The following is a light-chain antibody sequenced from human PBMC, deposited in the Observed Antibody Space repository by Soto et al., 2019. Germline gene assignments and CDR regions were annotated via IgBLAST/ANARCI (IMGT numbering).Light chain of an antibody. CDR1: QSLLHSNGYNY. V-gene: IGKV2-28*01. CDR2: LGS. CDR3: MQSLYAYRT. Sequence: VMTQVPLSLPVTPGEPASISCRSSQSLLHSNGYNYVDWYLQKPGQSPQLLIYLGSNRASGVPDRFSGSGSGTDFTLDISRVEAEDVGVYYCMQSLYAYRTFGQGTQVEIK. J-gene: IGKJ1*01.